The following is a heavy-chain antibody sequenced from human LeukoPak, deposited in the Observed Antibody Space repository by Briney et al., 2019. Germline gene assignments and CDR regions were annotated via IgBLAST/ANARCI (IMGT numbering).Heavy chain of an antibody. D-gene: IGHD3-9*01. V-gene: IGHV1-24*01. CDR2: FDPEDAET. CDR1: GYTLTELS. CDR3: AIEGSKSRYFDWLQT. J-gene: IGHJ5*02. Sequence: ASVEVSCKVSGYTLTELSMHWVRQGPGKGLEWMGGFDPEDAETIYAQKFQGRVTLTEDTSTDTAYMELSSLRSEDTAVYYCAIEGSKSRYFDWLQTWGQGTLVTVSS.